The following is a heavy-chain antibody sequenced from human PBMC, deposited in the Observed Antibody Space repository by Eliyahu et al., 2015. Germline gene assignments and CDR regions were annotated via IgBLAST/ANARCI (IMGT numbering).Heavy chain of an antibody. D-gene: IGHD3-16*02. V-gene: IGHV4-39*01. J-gene: IGHJ3*02. CDR2: IYYSGST. CDR1: GGSXSSSSYY. CDR3: ARRPVMITFGGVIVIPLRFAFDI. Sequence: QLQLQESGPGLVKPSETLSLTCTVXGGSXSSSSYYWGWIRQPPGKGLEWIGSIYYSGSTYYNPSLKSRVTISVDTSKNQFSLKLSSVTAADTAVYYCARRPVMITFGGVIVIPLRFAFDIWGQGTMVTVSS.